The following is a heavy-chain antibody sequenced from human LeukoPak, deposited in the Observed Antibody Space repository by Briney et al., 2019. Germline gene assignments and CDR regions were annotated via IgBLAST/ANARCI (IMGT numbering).Heavy chain of an antibody. CDR2: IYYSGST. J-gene: IGHJ4*02. CDR3: ARHRRCSSTSCYRAFDY. D-gene: IGHD2-2*02. CDR1: GGSTSSGTYY. V-gene: IGHV4-31*03. Sequence: SETLSLTCNVSGGSTSSGTYYWTWIRQLPGKGLEWIGYIYYSGSTYYNPSLQSRVTISLDTSKNQFSLKLSSVTAADTAVYYCARHRRCSSTSCYRAFDYWGQGTLVTVSS.